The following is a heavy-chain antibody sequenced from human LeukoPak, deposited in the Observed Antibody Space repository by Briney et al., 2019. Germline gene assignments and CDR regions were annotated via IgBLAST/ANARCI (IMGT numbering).Heavy chain of an antibody. V-gene: IGHV1-18*01. CDR2: IGAYNGNT. CDR3: AIDPQYIVVVTATPYYFDY. D-gene: IGHD2-21*02. J-gene: IGHJ4*02. Sequence: ASVKVSCRASGYTFTSYGISWVRRAPGQGLEWMGWIGAYNGNTNYAQKLQGRVTMTTDTSTSTAYMELRSLRSDDTAVYYCAIDPQYIVVVTATPYYFDYWGQGTLVTVSS. CDR1: GYTFTSYG.